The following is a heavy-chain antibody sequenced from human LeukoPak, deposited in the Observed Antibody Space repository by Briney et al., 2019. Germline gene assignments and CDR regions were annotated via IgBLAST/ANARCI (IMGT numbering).Heavy chain of an antibody. CDR2: ISNGKT. CDR1: GFPFSSHA. J-gene: IGHJ5*02. V-gene: IGHV3-23*01. CDR3: VREAGYCAPVCVKTNWFDP. Sequence: TGGSLRLSCAASGFPFSSHAMNWVRQPPGKGLEWVAAISNGKTYYADSVRGRFAISRDDSTNTVYLHMNSLRDEDTALYHCVREAGYCAPVCVKTNWFDPWGQGTLVTVSS. D-gene: IGHD2-15*01.